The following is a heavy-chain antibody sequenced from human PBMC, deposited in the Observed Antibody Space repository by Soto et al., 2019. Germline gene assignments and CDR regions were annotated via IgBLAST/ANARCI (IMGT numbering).Heavy chain of an antibody. V-gene: IGHV3-73*01. CDR1: GFSFSGSD. D-gene: IGHD2-15*01. J-gene: IGHJ4*02. CDR3: TAGSWYS. Sequence: PGESLKISCAASGFSFSGSDIHWVRQASGKGLEWLGRIRTKANYYATEYDVSVKARCTISRDDSSNMAYLQMNSLKIEDTALYYCTAGSWYSWGQGTLDTVSS. CDR2: IRTKANYYAT.